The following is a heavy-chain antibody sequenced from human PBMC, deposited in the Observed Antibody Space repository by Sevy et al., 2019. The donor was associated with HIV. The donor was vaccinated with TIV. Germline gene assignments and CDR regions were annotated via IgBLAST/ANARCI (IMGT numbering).Heavy chain of an antibody. Sequence: LSLTCAASGFTFSDYWMSWVRQAPEKGLEWVANIKQDGSKKYYVDSIKGRFIVSRDNAKKSLYLEMSCLRAEDTAVYYCARLKLHYDPYYFDLWGQGTLVTVSS. CDR2: IKQDGSKK. CDR3: ARLKLHYDPYYFDL. CDR1: GFTFSDYW. J-gene: IGHJ4*02. V-gene: IGHV3-7*01. D-gene: IGHD3-16*01.